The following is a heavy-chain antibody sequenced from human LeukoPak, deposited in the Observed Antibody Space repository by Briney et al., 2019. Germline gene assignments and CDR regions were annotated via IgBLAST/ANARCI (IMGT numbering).Heavy chain of an antibody. V-gene: IGHV4-39*01. CDR3: ARHLSYYDSSGFDY. D-gene: IGHD3-22*01. CDR2: IYYSGST. J-gene: IGHJ4*02. Sequence: SETLSLTCTVPGGSISSSSYYWGWIRQPPGKGLEWIGSIYYSGSTYYNPSLKSRVTISVDTSKNQFSLKLNSVTAADTAVYYCARHLSYYDSSGFDYWGQGTLVTVSS. CDR1: GGSISSSSYY.